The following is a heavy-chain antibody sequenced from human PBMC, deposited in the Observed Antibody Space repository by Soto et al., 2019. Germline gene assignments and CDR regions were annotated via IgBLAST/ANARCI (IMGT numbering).Heavy chain of an antibody. Sequence: ASVKVSFKASGYTCTGYYMHWVRQAPGQGLEWMGWINPNSGGTNYAQKFQGRVTMTRDTSISTAYMELSRLRSDDTAVYYCARAGAVDTAMATIDYWGQGTLVTVSS. CDR1: GYTCTGYY. D-gene: IGHD5-18*01. CDR3: ARAGAVDTAMATIDY. CDR2: INPNSGGT. V-gene: IGHV1-2*02. J-gene: IGHJ4*02.